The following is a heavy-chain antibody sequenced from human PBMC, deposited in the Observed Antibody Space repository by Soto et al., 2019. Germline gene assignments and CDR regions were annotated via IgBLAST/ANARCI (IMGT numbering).Heavy chain of an antibody. V-gene: IGHV4-31*03. CDR3: ARDRRRTWYFDY. CDR2: IYYSGRT. J-gene: IGHJ4*02. CDR1: GGSISSGGYY. Sequence: QVQLQESGPGLVKPSQTLSLTCTVSGGSISSGGYYWSWIRQHPGKGLEWIGYIYYSGRTYYNPSLKSRVTISVDTSKNQFSLKLSSVTAADTAVYYCARDRRRTWYFDYWGQGTLVTVSS.